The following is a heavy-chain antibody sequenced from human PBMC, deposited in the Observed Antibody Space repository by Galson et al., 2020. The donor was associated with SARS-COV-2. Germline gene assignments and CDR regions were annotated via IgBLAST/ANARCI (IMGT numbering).Heavy chain of an antibody. CDR3: AREEIFFLVVTATRMCYFDY. J-gene: IGHJ4*02. CDR1: GGSFRGYY. D-gene: IGHD2-21*02. CDR2: INSSGST. Sequence: SETLSITCAVNGGSFRGYYWSWIRQPPGKGPEWIGEINSSGSTNYNPSLKSRVTISVDTSKNHFSLKLSSVTAADTAVYYCAREEIFFLVVTATRMCYFDYWGRGTLATVSS. V-gene: IGHV4-34*01.